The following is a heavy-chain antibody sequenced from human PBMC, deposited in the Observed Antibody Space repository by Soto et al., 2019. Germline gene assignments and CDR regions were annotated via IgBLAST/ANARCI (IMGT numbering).Heavy chain of an antibody. CDR2: IRSKAYGGTT. J-gene: IGHJ4*02. CDR1: GFTFGDYA. CDR3: TSAKGYYDILTGYDY. D-gene: IGHD3-9*01. Sequence: PGGSLRLSCTASGFTFGDYAMSWFPQAPGKGLEWVGFIRSKAYGGTTEYAASVKGRFTISRDDSKSIAYLQMNSLKTEDTAVYYCTSAKGYYDILTGYDYWGQGT. V-gene: IGHV3-49*03.